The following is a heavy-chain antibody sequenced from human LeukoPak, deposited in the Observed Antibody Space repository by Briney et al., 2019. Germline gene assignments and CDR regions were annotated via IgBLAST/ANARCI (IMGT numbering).Heavy chain of an antibody. J-gene: IGHJ4*02. V-gene: IGHV3-74*01. D-gene: IGHD6-19*01. CDR2: INSGGSST. CDR3: ARVIDGWYFDY. Sequence: PGGSLRLSCAASGFTFRSYWMHWVRQAPGKGLVWVSRINSGGSSTSYADFVKGRFTISRDNAKNTLSLQMDSLRAEDTAVYYCARVIDGWYFDYWGQGTLVTVSS. CDR1: GFTFRSYW.